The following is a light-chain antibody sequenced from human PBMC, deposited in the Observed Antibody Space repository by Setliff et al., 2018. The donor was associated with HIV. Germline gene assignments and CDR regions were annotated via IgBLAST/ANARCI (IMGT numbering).Light chain of an antibody. J-gene: IGLJ1*01. CDR1: SSDVGGYNY. Sequence: ALTQPRSVSGSPGQSVTISCTGTSSDVGGYNYVSWYQHLPGKAPKLMIYDVTKRPSGVPDRFSGSKSGNTASLTISGLQSEDEADYYCCSYAGSYTPLYVFGTGTKVTV. CDR3: CSYAGSYTPLYV. CDR2: DVT. V-gene: IGLV2-11*01.